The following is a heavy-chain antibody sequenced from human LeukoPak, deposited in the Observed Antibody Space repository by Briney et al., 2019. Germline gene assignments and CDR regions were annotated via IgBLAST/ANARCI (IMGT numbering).Heavy chain of an antibody. D-gene: IGHD2-2*01. Sequence: PGGSLRLSCAASGFTFSPYSMNWVRQAPGRGLEWVSSISSRSNYIYYADSVKGRSTISRDNAKNSVYLQMNSLRVEDTAVYYCARLGYCSSTNCFYFDYWGQGTLVTVSS. J-gene: IGHJ4*02. CDR1: GFTFSPYS. CDR3: ARLGYCSSTNCFYFDY. V-gene: IGHV3-21*01. CDR2: ISSRSNYI.